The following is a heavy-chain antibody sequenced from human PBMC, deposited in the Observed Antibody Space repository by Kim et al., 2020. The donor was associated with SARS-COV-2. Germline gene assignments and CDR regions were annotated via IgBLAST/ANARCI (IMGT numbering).Heavy chain of an antibody. Sequence: SETLSLTCAVYGGSFSGYYWSWIRQPPGKGLEWIGEINHSGSTNYNPSLKSRVTISVDTSKNQFSLKLSSVTAADTAVYYCARVCGYDSSGYYYVFDYWGQGTLVTVSS. J-gene: IGHJ4*02. D-gene: IGHD3-22*01. CDR3: ARVCGYDSSGYYYVFDY. CDR2: INHSGST. CDR1: GGSFSGYY. V-gene: IGHV4-34*01.